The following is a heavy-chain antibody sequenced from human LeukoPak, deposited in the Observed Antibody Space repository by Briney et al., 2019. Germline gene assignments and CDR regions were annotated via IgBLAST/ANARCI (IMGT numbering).Heavy chain of an antibody. D-gene: IGHD3-22*01. Sequence: PSETLSLTCAVYGGSFSDYYWTWIRQSPGKGLEWIGEINDHSGNTNYNPSLNSRVSISLEKSKNQLSLELRSVTAADTAVYYCARGRIAVIVVVHSFYYGMDVWGQGTTVTVSS. CDR3: ARGRIAVIVVVHSFYYGMDV. J-gene: IGHJ6*02. CDR2: INDHSGNT. V-gene: IGHV4-34*01. CDR1: GGSFSDYY.